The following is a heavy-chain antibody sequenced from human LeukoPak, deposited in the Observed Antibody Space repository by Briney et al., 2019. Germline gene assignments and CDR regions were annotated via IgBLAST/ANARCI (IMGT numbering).Heavy chain of an antibody. CDR2: ISSSGSTI. V-gene: IGHV3-11*01. D-gene: IGHD5-18*01. Sequence: PEGSLRLSCAASGFTFSDYYMSWIRQAPGKGLEWVSYISSSGSTIYYANSVKGRFTISRDNAKNSLYLQVNSLRAEDTAVYYCARSWHTAMDPSGMDVWGQGTTVTVSS. CDR1: GFTFSDYY. CDR3: ARSWHTAMDPSGMDV. J-gene: IGHJ6*02.